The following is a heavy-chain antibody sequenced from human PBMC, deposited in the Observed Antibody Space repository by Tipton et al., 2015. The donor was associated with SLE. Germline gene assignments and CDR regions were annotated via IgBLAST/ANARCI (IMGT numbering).Heavy chain of an antibody. CDR3: ARDPGRYYGSGSYSYYYYYMDV. J-gene: IGHJ6*03. Sequence: TLSLTCAVYGGSTSDTNWSWIRQPPGKGLEWFGEIHHIGGTKYSPSLKSRVTISIDTSKNQFSLKLISVTAADTAVYYCARDPGRYYGSGSYSYYYYYMDVWGKGTTVTVSS. CDR2: IHHIGGT. V-gene: IGHV4-34*01. CDR1: GGSTSDTN. D-gene: IGHD3-10*01.